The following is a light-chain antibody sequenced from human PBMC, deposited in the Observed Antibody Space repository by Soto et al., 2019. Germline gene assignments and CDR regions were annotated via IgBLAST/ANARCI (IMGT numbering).Light chain of an antibody. J-gene: IGKJ1*01. CDR1: QSLLNSNGNHY. V-gene: IGKV2-28*01. CDR3: LQALHTPRA. Sequence: DIVLTQSPLSLPVTPGEPASISCRSSQSLLNSNGNHYLDWYLQKPGQSPQLLIYLGSNRACGVPDRLSGSGSGTDFTLKISRVEAEDAGVYYCLQALHTPRAFGQGTKGEIK. CDR2: LGS.